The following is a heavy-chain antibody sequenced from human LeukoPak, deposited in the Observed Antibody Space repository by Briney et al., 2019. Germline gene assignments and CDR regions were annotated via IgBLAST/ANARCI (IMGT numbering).Heavy chain of an antibody. D-gene: IGHD6-19*01. V-gene: IGHV4-4*07. J-gene: IGHJ4*02. CDR1: GGSISSYY. CDR2: IYTSGST. CDR3: ARSRPYYSSGWYSPIDY. Sequence: PSETLSLTCTVSGGSISSYYWSWIRQPAGKGLEWIGRIYTSGSTNYNPSLKSRVTMSVDTSKNQFSLKLSSVTAADTAVYYCARSRPYYSSGWYSPIDYWGQGTLVTVSS.